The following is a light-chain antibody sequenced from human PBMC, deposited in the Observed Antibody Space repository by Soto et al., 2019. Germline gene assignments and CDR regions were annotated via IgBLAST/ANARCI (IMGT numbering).Light chain of an antibody. J-gene: IGLJ1*01. CDR1: NIGRKS. V-gene: IGLV3-21*04. CDR3: QVYDSSSDHFV. Sequence: SYELTQPPSVSLAPGETASIACGGDNIGRKSVHWYQQKPGQAPVVVMYYDRDRPSGIPERFSGSNSGNTATLTISWVKAGDEADYYCQVYDSSSDHFVFGTGTKLTVL. CDR2: YDR.